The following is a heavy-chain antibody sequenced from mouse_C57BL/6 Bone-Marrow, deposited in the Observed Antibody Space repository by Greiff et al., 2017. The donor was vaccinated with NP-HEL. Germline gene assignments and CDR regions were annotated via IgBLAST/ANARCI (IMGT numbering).Heavy chain of an antibody. Sequence: VQLQQSGAELVRPGTSVKVSCKASGYAFTNYLIEWVKQRPGQGLEWIGVINPGSGGTNYNEKFKGKATLTADKSSSTAYMQLSSLTSEDSAVYFCARKGYWYFGVWGTGTTVTVSS. CDR1: GYAFTNYL. CDR3: ARKGYWYFGV. CDR2: INPGSGGT. V-gene: IGHV1-54*01. J-gene: IGHJ1*03.